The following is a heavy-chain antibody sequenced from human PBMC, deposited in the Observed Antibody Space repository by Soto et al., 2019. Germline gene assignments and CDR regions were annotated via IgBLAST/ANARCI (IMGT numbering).Heavy chain of an antibody. D-gene: IGHD1-7*01. CDR1: GGTFSSYA. CDR2: IIPIFGTA. CDR3: ASGGITGPTRPNNWFDP. J-gene: IGHJ5*02. Sequence: QVQLVQSGAEVKKPGSSVKVSCKASGGTFSSYAISWVRQAPGQGLEWMGGIIPIFGTANYAQKFQGRVTITADESTSTAYMELSRLRSEDTAVYYCASGGITGPTRPNNWFDPWGQGTLVTVSS. V-gene: IGHV1-69*12.